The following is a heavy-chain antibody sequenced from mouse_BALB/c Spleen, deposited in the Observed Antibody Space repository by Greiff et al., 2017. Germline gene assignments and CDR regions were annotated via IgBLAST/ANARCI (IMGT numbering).Heavy chain of an antibody. CDR1: GFTFSSYG. Sequence: VQLQQSGGGLVQPGGSLKLSCAASGFTFSSYGMSWVRQTPDKRLELVATINSNGGSTYYPDSVKGRFTISRDNAKNTLYLQVSSLKSEDTAMYYCARDYYGSSYYYAMAYWGQGTSVTVSA. V-gene: IGHV5-6-3*01. J-gene: IGHJ4*01. CDR2: INSNGGST. CDR3: ARDYYGSSYYYAMAY. D-gene: IGHD1-1*01.